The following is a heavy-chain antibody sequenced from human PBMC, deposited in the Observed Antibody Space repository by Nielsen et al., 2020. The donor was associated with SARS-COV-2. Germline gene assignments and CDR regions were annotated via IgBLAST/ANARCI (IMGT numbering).Heavy chain of an antibody. CDR1: GFAFDDNA. J-gene: IGHJ4*02. CDR3: AKLTGYISSWSHFEY. D-gene: IGHD6-13*01. V-gene: IGHV3-9*01. CDR2: ISWNSGRL. Sequence: GGSLRLSCAASGFAFDDNAMHWVRQAPGKGLEWVSSISWNSGRLDYADSVKGRFTISRDNARNSLYLQMNSLRGEDTALYYCAKLTGYISSWSHFEYWGQGTLVTVSS.